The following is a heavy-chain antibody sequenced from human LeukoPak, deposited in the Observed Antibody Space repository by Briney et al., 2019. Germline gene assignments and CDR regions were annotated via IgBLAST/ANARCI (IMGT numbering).Heavy chain of an antibody. CDR3: ARARPYYYDSSGLDY. CDR2: IIPIFGTA. J-gene: IGHJ4*02. Sequence: SVKVSFKASGGTFSSYAIGWVRPAPGQGLEWMGRIIPIFGTANYAQKFQGRVTITTDESTSTAYMELSSLRSEDTAVYYCARARPYYYDSSGLDYWGQGTLVTVSS. V-gene: IGHV1-69*05. D-gene: IGHD3-22*01. CDR1: GGTFSSYA.